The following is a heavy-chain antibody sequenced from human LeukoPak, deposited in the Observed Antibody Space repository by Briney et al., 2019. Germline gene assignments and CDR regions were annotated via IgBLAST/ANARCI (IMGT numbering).Heavy chain of an antibody. J-gene: IGHJ5*02. D-gene: IGHD4-17*01. CDR2: IYYSGST. CDR1: GGSISSYY. Sequence: LETLSLTCTVSGGSISSYYWSWIRQPPGKGLEWIGYIYYSGSTNYNPSLKSRVTISVDTSKNQFSLKLSSVTAADTAVYYCARTNKAYGDYWFDPWGQGTLVTVSS. V-gene: IGHV4-59*01. CDR3: ARTNKAYGDYWFDP.